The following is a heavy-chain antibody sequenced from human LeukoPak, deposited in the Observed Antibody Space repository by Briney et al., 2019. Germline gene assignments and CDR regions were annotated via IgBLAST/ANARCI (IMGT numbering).Heavy chain of an antibody. CDR3: ARETGRGIRKFDY. CDR1: GGSTSSYY. D-gene: IGHD3-10*01. V-gene: IGHV4-59*01. CDR2: IYYSGST. J-gene: IGHJ4*02. Sequence: SETLSLTCTVPGGSTSSYYWSWIRQPPGKGLECIGYIYYSGSTNYNPSLKSRVTISVDTSKNQFSLKLTSVTAADTAVYYCARETGRGIRKFDYWGQGTLVTVSS.